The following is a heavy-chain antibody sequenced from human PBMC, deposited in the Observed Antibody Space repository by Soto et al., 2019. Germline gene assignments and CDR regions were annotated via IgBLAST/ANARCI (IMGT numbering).Heavy chain of an antibody. CDR1: GFTFSDHY. J-gene: IGHJ4*02. Sequence: EVQVVDSGGGLVQPGGSLRLSCAASGFTFSDHYMDWVRQAPGKGLEWVGRIKNKANSYTTAYAASVKGRFTIARDDSTNSLYLQMNSLQTEDTAFYDCVRVRLGVSNRVFDYWGQGTLVTVSS. V-gene: IGHV3-72*01. CDR3: VRVRLGVSNRVFDY. D-gene: IGHD3-16*01. CDR2: IKNKANSYTT.